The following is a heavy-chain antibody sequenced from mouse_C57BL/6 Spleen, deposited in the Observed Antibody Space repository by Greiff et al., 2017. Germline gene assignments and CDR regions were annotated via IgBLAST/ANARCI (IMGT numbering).Heavy chain of an antibody. V-gene: IGHV1-66*01. Sequence: QVQLQQSGPELVKPGASVKISCKASGYSFTSYYIHWVKQRPGRGLEWIGWIYPGSGNTKYNEKFKGKATLSEDKPSSTAYMQLSSLTSEDSAVCYSARGDDENYANDYWGHDTTLTVSS. CDR2: IYPGSGNT. CDR1: GYSFTSYY. D-gene: IGHD1-1*01. J-gene: IGHJ2*01. CDR3: ARGDDENYANDY.